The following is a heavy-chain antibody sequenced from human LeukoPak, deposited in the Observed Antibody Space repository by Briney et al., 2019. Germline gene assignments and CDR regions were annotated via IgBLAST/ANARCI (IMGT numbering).Heavy chain of an antibody. Sequence: GGSLRLSCAASGFTFSSYWMSWVRQAPGKGLEWVANIKQDGSEKYYVDSVKGRFTISRDNAKNSLYLQMNSLRAEDTAVYYCARAEGYDFWSGYYYPGGPYYYYYYMDVWGKGTTVTVSS. D-gene: IGHD3-3*01. V-gene: IGHV3-7*01. J-gene: IGHJ6*03. CDR1: GFTFSSYW. CDR3: ARAEGYDFWSGYYYPGGPYYYYYYMDV. CDR2: IKQDGSEK.